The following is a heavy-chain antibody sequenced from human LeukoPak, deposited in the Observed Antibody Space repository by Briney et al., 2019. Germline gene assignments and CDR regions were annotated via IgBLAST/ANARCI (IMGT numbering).Heavy chain of an antibody. Sequence: SETLSLTGTVSGGSISSYCWSWIRQPPGKGLEWIGYIYYSGSTNYNPSLKSRVTISVDTSKNQFSLTLSSVTAAATAVYYCARGSGDYGDFSPGVYFAYWGQGTLVTVSS. D-gene: IGHD4-17*01. J-gene: IGHJ4*02. CDR3: ARGSGDYGDFSPGVYFAY. CDR2: IYYSGST. V-gene: IGHV4-59*01. CDR1: GGSISSYC.